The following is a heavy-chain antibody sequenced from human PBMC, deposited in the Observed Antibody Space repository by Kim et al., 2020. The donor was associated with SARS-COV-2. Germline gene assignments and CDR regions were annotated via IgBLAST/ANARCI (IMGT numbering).Heavy chain of an antibody. CDR1: GFTFSRHW. CDR3: ARMSSGWYGFDV. V-gene: IGHV3-74*03. Sequence: GGSLRLSCAGSGFTFSRHWMDWVRQGAGKGLEWVSRINYDGSTTTYADSVKGRFTISRDNAKNTVFLQMNSLRAEDTALYFCARMSSGWYGFDVWGRGTTVTVSS. J-gene: IGHJ3*01. CDR2: INYDGSTT. D-gene: IGHD6-19*01.